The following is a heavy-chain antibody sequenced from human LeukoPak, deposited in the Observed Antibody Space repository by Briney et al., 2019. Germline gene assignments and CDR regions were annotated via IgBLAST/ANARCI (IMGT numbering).Heavy chain of an antibody. CDR2: IYSGGST. Sequence: PGGSLRLSCAASGFTVSSNYMSWVRQAPGKGLEWVSVIYSGGSTYYADSVKGRFTISRDNSKNTLYLQMNSLRAEDTAVYYCARAREEWLGLNKYYCYYYMDVWGKGTTVTISS. CDR1: GFTVSSNY. J-gene: IGHJ6*03. D-gene: IGHD6-19*01. CDR3: ARAREEWLGLNKYYCYYYMDV. V-gene: IGHV3-66*01.